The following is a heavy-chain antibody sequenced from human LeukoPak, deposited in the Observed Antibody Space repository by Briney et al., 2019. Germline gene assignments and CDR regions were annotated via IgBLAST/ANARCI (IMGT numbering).Heavy chain of an antibody. CDR3: ARDHSSSYYSYDF. V-gene: IGHV3-21*01. D-gene: IGHD6-13*01. CDR1: GFIFSSYN. Sequence: GGSPRLSCAASGFIFSSYNMNWVRQAPGKGLEWVSSISGGSSYIYYADSVKGRFTISRDNAKNSLYLQMDSLRADDTAVYYCARDHSSSYYSYDFWGQGALVTVSS. CDR2: ISGGSSYI. J-gene: IGHJ4*02.